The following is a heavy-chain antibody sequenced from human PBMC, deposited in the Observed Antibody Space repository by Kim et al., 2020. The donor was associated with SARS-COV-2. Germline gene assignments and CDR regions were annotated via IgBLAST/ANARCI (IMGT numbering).Heavy chain of an antibody. CDR2: INPSGGST. CDR3: ARFENVDTAMAKEGRAYAFDI. J-gene: IGHJ3*02. D-gene: IGHD5-18*01. Sequence: ASVKVSCKASGYTFTSYYMHWVRQAPGQGLEWMGIINPSGGSTSYAQKFQGRVTMTRDTSTSTVYMELSSLRSEDTAVYYCARFENVDTAMAKEGRAYAFDIWGQGTMVTVSS. V-gene: IGHV1-46*01. CDR1: GYTFTSYY.